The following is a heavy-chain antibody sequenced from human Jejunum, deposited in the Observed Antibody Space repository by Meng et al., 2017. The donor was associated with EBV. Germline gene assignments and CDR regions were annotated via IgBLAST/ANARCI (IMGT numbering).Heavy chain of an antibody. CDR2: IDHTGTT. J-gene: IGHJ4*02. D-gene: IGHD2/OR15-2a*01. Sequence: APSHEPGPGLVQPSGTLSLTCTVSRGHINNQNWLHWVRQAPGKGLEWIGEIDHTGTTHYNPSLKSRVTISLGTSMNQFSLELTSPTPADTAVYYCARDSQYLARGYFDYWGQGALVTVSS. CDR1: RGHINNQNW. CDR3: ARDSQYLARGYFDY. V-gene: IGHV4-4*02.